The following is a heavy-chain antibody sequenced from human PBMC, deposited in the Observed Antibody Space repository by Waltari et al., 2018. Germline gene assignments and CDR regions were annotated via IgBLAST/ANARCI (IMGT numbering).Heavy chain of an antibody. J-gene: IGHJ4*02. Sequence: QVQLQESGPGLVKPSGTLSLTCAVSGGSISSSNWWRWVRQPPGKGLEWIGENYHSGSTNYNPSLKSRVTISVDKSKNQFSLKLSYVTAADTAVYYRARNYWSGYYVYYFDDWGQGTLVTVSS. V-gene: IGHV4-4*02. CDR1: GGSISSSNW. CDR2: NYHSGST. CDR3: ARNYWSGYYVYYFDD. D-gene: IGHD3-3*01.